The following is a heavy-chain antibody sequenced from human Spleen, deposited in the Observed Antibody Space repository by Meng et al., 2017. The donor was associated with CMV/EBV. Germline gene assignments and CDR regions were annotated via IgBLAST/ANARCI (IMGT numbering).Heavy chain of an antibody. Sequence: GGSLRLSCAASGFTFSSYGMHWVRQAPGKGLEWVAFIRYDGSNKYYADSVKGRFTISRDNSKNTLYLQLTTLRPEDTAVYYCARGSISTNWHRSDFDYWGQGILVTVSS. CDR2: IRYDGSNK. CDR3: ARGSISTNWHRSDFDY. CDR1: GFTFSSYG. J-gene: IGHJ4*02. V-gene: IGHV3-30*02. D-gene: IGHD6-13*01.